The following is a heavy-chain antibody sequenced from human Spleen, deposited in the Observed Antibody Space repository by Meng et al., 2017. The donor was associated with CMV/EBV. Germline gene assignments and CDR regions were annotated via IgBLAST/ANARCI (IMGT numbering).Heavy chain of an antibody. Sequence: GESLKISCAASGFTFSDYYMSWIRQAPGKGLEWVANIKQDGSEKYYVDSVKGRFTISRDNAKNSLYLQVNSLRAEDMTVYYCVRCGACGGHYGMDVWGQGTTVTVSS. D-gene: IGHD3-16*01. CDR1: GFTFSDYY. J-gene: IGHJ6*01. CDR2: IKQDGSEK. CDR3: VRCGACGGHYGMDV. V-gene: IGHV3-7*03.